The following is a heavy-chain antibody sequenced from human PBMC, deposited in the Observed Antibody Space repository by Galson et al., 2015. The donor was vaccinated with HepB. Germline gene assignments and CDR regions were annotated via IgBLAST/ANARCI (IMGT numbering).Heavy chain of an antibody. CDR3: ARDSAPEWLVLDFDY. J-gene: IGHJ4*02. V-gene: IGHV3-30-3*01. Sequence: SLRLSCAASGFTFSSYAMHWVRQAPGKGLEWVAVISYDGSNKYYADSVKGRFTISRDNSKNTLYLQMNSLRAEDTAVYYCARDSAPEWLVLDFDYWGQGTLVTVSS. CDR1: GFTFSSYA. D-gene: IGHD6-19*01. CDR2: ISYDGSNK.